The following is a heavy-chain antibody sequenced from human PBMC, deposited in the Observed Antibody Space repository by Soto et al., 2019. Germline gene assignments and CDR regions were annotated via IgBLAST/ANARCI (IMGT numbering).Heavy chain of an antibody. V-gene: IGHV3-23*01. CDR2: ISSSGDT. D-gene: IGHD5-12*01. Sequence: GGSLRLSCAASGFTFGSYAMYWVRQAPGKGLEWVSVISSSGDTYYADSAKGRFTISRDNFKNTLYLHMNSLRAEDTAVYYCAKSSRGYSEYEESWGQGTLVTVSS. CDR3: AKSSRGYSEYEES. CDR1: GFTFGSYA. J-gene: IGHJ5*01.